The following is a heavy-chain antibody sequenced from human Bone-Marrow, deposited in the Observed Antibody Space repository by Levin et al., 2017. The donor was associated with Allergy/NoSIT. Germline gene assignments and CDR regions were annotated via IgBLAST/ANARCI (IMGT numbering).Heavy chain of an antibody. J-gene: IGHJ6*03. V-gene: IGHV3-23*01. Sequence: GESLKISCAASGFTFSGYAMTWVRQAPGKGLEWVSTISGSGGSTYYADSVKGRFTISRDNSKNTLYLQMNSLRAEDTALYYCARGYCSGGSCYYMDVWGKGTTVTVSS. D-gene: IGHD2-15*01. CDR2: ISGSGGST. CDR1: GFTFSGYA. CDR3: ARGYCSGGSCYYMDV.